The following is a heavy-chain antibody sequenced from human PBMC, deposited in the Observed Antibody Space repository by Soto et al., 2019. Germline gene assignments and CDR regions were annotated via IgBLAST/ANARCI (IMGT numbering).Heavy chain of an antibody. CDR3: ARSRSHWLASDS. V-gene: IGHV3-21*01. J-gene: IGHJ4*02. CDR2: ISSSASYI. CDR1: GFSFDSFG. D-gene: IGHD6-19*01. Sequence: EVQLVESGGGLVKSGGSLTLSCEASGFSFDSFGMTWVRQAPGKGREWVSFISSSASYIYYADSVKGRFTVSRDNAKKSLNLQMNSLRAEDAAVYYCARSRSHWLASDSWGQGTLITVSA.